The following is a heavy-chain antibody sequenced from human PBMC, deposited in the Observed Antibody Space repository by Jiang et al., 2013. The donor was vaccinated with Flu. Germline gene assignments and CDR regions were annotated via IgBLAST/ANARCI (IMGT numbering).Heavy chain of an antibody. V-gene: IGHV5-10-1*01. CDR2: IDPSDSYT. Sequence: GAEVKKPGESLRISCKGSGYSFTSYWISWVRQMPGKGLEWMGRIDPSDSYTNYSPSFQGHVTISADKSISTAYLQWSSLKASDTAMYYCAREPGYSYNGNWFDPWGQGTLVTVSS. CDR1: GYSFTSYW. CDR3: AREPGYSYNGNWFDP. D-gene: IGHD5-18*01. J-gene: IGHJ5*02.